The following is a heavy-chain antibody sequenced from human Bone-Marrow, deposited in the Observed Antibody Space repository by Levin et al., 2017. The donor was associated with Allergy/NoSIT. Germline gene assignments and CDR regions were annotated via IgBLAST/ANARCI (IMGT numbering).Heavy chain of an antibody. CDR3: ARDRGDEYGDYLDY. Sequence: PGGSLRLSCAVSGFTVDTHHMTWVRQAPGKGLEWVSLIYRSGTTYYADSLKGRFTISRDTSKNTLSLQMNGLRADDTALYYCARDRGDEYGDYLDYWGQGTLVTVSS. CDR2: IYRSGTT. CDR1: GFTVDTHH. D-gene: IGHD4-17*01. J-gene: IGHJ4*02. V-gene: IGHV3-53*01.